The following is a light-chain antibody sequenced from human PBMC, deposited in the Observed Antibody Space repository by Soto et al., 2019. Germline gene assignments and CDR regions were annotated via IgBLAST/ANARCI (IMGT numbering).Light chain of an antibody. Sequence: IVLTQSPGTLSLSPGERTTLSCRASQSISRYLAWYQQKPGQGPRLLIYGASSRATGTPDRFRGSGSGTDFTLTINRLEPEDFALYYCQQYGSSPPTFGQGTKVDIK. CDR2: GAS. V-gene: IGKV3-20*01. CDR3: QQYGSSPPT. J-gene: IGKJ1*01. CDR1: QSISRY.